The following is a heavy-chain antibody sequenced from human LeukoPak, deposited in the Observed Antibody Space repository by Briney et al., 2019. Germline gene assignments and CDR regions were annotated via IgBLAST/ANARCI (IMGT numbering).Heavy chain of an antibody. J-gene: IGHJ4*02. CDR3: ARIASSGSYYFDY. Sequence: GGSLRLSCAASGFTFSSYGMSWVRQARRKGLEWVSAITDAGGSTYRADSVKGRFTISRDYSRNTLYLQMNSLRAEDTAVYYCARIASSGSYYFDYWGKGTLVTVSS. V-gene: IGHV3-23*01. CDR1: GFTFSSYG. D-gene: IGHD3-22*01. CDR2: ITDAGGST.